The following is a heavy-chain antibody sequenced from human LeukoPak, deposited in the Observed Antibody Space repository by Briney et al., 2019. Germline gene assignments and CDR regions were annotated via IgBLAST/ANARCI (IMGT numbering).Heavy chain of an antibody. CDR3: ARDGAVVTANGALAFDI. V-gene: IGHV4-61*02. CDR2: IYTSGST. Sequence: PSETLSLTCTVSGGSISSGSYYWSWIRQPAGKGLEWIGRIYTSGSTNYNPSLKSRVTISVDTSKNQFSLKLSSVTAADTAVYYCARDGAVVTANGALAFDIWGQGTMVTVSS. J-gene: IGHJ3*02. CDR1: GGSISSGSYY. D-gene: IGHD2-21*02.